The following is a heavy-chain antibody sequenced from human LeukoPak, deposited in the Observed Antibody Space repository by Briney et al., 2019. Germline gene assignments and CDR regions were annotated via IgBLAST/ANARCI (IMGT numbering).Heavy chain of an antibody. CDR3: ARPDYYYGMDV. V-gene: IGHV4-39*01. J-gene: IGHJ6*02. Sequence: SETLSLTCTVSGGSISSSSYYWGWIRQPPGKGLEWIGSIYYSGSTYYNPSLKSRVTISVDTSKNQFSLRLSSVTAADTAVYYCARPDYYYGMDVWGQGTTVTVSS. CDR2: IYYSGST. CDR1: GGSISSSSYY.